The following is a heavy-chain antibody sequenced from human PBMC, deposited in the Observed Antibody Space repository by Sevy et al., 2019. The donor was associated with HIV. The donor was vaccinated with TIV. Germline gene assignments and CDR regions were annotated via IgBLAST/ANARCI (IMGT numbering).Heavy chain of an antibody. Sequence: SQTLSLTCTVSGASISSSGYYWGWIRQPPGKGLEWIASINYRGITFYNPSLKSRVTISADTSKNQFSLRLSSVTAADSSIYFCVGPKLTYINGWHYLDYWGQGTVVTVSS. CDR2: INYRGIT. CDR1: GASISSSGYY. V-gene: IGHV4-39*01. J-gene: IGHJ4*02. D-gene: IGHD6-19*01. CDR3: VGPKLTYINGWHYLDY.